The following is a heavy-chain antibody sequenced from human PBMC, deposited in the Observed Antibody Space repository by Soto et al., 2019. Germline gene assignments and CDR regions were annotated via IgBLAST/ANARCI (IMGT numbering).Heavy chain of an antibody. V-gene: IGHV1-18*01. CDR3: ARERDDSSWSSVEYLQH. CDR1: GYTFTSYG. D-gene: IGHD6-13*01. CDR2: ISAYNGNT. J-gene: IGHJ1*01. Sequence: ASVKVSCKASGYTFTSYGISGVRQAPGQGLEWMGWISAYNGNTNYGQKFQGRLTMTTDTSTSTAYMELRSLRSDDTAVHYCARERDDSSWSSVEYLQHWGQGTLVTVSS.